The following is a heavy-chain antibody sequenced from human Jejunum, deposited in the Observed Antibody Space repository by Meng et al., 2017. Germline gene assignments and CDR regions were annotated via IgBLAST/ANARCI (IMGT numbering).Heavy chain of an antibody. CDR2: INPDGGDT. D-gene: IGHD6-19*01. CDR3: ARAAVGWYNWFDP. J-gene: IGHJ5*02. V-gene: IGHV1-2*02. CDR1: GYTFIGYY. Sequence: QVQLVQSGAEVKKPGAAVKVSCKASGYTFIGYYMHWVRQAPGQGIESMGWINPDGGDTNYAQKFQGRVTVTRDTSINTVYMELRRLTSDDTAVYYCARAAVGWYNWFDPWGQGTLVTVSS.